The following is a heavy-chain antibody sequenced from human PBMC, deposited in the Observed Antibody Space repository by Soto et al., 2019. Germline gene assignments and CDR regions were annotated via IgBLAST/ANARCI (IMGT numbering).Heavy chain of an antibody. Sequence: GSLKLSCEASGFTFSAYVMSWVRQAPGKGLEWVSSITSSGGGTYYADSVKGRFTVSRDNAKNSVYLQMDSLRVEDTAVYYCAREGALKPFSSWGQGALVTVSS. CDR3: AREGALKPFSS. CDR2: ITSSGGGT. CDR1: GFTFSAYV. V-gene: IGHV3-23*01. J-gene: IGHJ5*02.